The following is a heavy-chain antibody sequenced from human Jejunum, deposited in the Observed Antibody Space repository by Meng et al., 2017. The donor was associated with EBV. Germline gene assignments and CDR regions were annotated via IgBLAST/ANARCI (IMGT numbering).Heavy chain of an antibody. V-gene: IGHV4-59*01. CDR1: GASISDYN. D-gene: IGHD3-10*01. CDR3: ARDRGTAREFDI. J-gene: IGHJ4*02. CDR2: VFNRGSS. Sequence: QGQRQESGPGLVKPSETLSLTCTVSGASISDYNWSWIRQSPGKGLEWIGFVFNRGSSNYNPSLRSRVAMSLDTSRNKFSLKLNSVTAADTAVYYCARDRGTAREFDIWGQGTLVTVSS.